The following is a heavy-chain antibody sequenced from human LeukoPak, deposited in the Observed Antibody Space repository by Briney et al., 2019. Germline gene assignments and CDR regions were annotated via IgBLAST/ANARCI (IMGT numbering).Heavy chain of an antibody. CDR2: IYYSGTT. D-gene: IGHD6-13*01. CDR1: GDSITFTNYY. CDR3: ASQSLTATGLTWT. J-gene: IGHJ4*02. V-gene: IGHV4-39*02. Sequence: PSETLSLTCSVSGDSITFTNYYWGWIRQAPGKGLEWIGSIYYSGTTYYNPSLKSRAAIFLAASKGHFSLKLASVTAADTAVYYCASQSLTATGLTWTWGQGTLVTVSS.